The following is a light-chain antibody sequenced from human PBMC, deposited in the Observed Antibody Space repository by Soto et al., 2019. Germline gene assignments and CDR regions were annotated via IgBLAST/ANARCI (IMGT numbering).Light chain of an antibody. CDR1: QSISSNF. Sequence: EIVLTQSPGTLSLSPGERATLSCRASQSISSNFLAWYQQKPGQSPKLLIYDAAIRATGIPDRFSGSGSGTDFTLTINRLEPEDFAIYYCQQYDSSPQTFGQGTKLEIK. CDR2: DAA. J-gene: IGKJ2*01. V-gene: IGKV3-20*01. CDR3: QQYDSSPQT.